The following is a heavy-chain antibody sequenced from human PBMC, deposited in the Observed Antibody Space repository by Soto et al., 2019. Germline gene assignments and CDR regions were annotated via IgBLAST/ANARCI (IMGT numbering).Heavy chain of an antibody. D-gene: IGHD2-15*01. J-gene: IGHJ4*02. V-gene: IGHV3-15*01. Sequence: EVYLVESGGGSAKPGASLRLSCAVSGLTFINAWMSWVRQAPGKGLEWVGRIKSKTDGGTTDYAAPVKGRFTISRDDSKNTIYLQMNSLKTEDTGIYYCTSHSAHCSGGRCYLGVFDYWGQGTLVSVSS. CDR1: GLTFINAW. CDR3: TSHSAHCSGGRCYLGVFDY. CDR2: IKSKTDGGTT.